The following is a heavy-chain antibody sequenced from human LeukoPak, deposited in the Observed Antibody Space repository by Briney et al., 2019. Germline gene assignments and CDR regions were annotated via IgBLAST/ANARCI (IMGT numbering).Heavy chain of an antibody. D-gene: IGHD3-10*01. J-gene: IGHJ4*02. Sequence: GSLRLSCAASGFTFSNYGMCWVRQPPGKGLEWIGEIYHSGSTNYNPSLKSRVTISVDTSKNQFSLKLSSVTAADTAVYYCAASMVRGVMDYWGQGTLVTVSS. CDR2: IYHSGST. CDR1: GFTFSNYG. CDR3: AASMVRGVMDY. V-gene: IGHV4-34*08.